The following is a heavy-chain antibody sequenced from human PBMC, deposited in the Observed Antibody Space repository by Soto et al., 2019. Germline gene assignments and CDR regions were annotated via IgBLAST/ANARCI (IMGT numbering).Heavy chain of an antibody. CDR2: IYYSGST. V-gene: IGHV4-61*01. Sequence: PSETLSLTCSVSGGSISSGFYFWTWIRQPPGKGLEWIGYIYYSGSTNYNPSLKSRVTISVDTSKNQFSLKLSSVTAADTAVYYCARANVYNWNQGHYYYGMDVWGQGTTVTVSS. CDR3: ARANVYNWNQGHYYYGMDV. CDR1: GGSISSGFYF. D-gene: IGHD1-20*01. J-gene: IGHJ6*02.